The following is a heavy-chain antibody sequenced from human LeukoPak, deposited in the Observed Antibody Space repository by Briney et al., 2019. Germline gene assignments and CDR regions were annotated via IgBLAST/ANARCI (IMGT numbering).Heavy chain of an antibody. D-gene: IGHD5-18*01. CDR3: AREDTAFDC. CDR2: TNAGNGNT. Sequence: GASVKVSCKASGYSFTSYAMHWVRQAPGQRLEWMGWTNAGNGNTEYSQKFQGRVTITRDASASTAYMELSSLRSGDTAVYYCAREDTAFDCWGQGTLVTVSS. J-gene: IGHJ4*02. CDR1: GYSFTSYA. V-gene: IGHV1-3*01.